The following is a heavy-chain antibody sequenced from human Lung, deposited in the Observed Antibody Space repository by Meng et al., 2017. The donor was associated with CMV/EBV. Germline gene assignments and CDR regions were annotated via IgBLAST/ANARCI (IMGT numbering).Heavy chain of an antibody. D-gene: IGHD4-23*01. CDR2: ISSSSSYI. J-gene: IGHJ4*02. CDR3: ARDYYGSTDNY. CDR1: GFTFSTYS. Sequence: GESLKISCAASGFTFSTYSMNWVRQAPGKGLEWVSSISSSSSYIYYADSVKGRFTISRDNAKNSLYLQMNSLRAEDTAVYYCARDYYGSTDNYLGQGTLVTVSS. V-gene: IGHV3-21*01.